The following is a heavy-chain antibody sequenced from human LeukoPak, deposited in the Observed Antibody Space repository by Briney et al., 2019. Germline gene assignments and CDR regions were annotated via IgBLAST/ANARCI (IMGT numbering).Heavy chain of an antibody. Sequence: PGGSLRLSCATSGFTFTTFWMHWVRQAPGKGLVWVSRINHDGSNTNYADSVKGRFTISRDNAKNSLYLQMNSLRAEDTAVYYCARVYDFWSGYPDYWGQGTLVTVSS. V-gene: IGHV3-74*01. CDR1: GFTFTTFW. CDR2: INHDGSNT. J-gene: IGHJ4*02. CDR3: ARVYDFWSGYPDY. D-gene: IGHD3-3*01.